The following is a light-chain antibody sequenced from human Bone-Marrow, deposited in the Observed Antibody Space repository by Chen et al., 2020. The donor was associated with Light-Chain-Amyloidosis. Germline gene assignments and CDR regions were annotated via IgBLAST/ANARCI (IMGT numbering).Light chain of an antibody. V-gene: IGKV3-20*01. CDR3: QQYGTSPLT. CDR2: GSS. CDR1: QTISSNY. J-gene: IGKJ4*01. Sequence: EIVLTQSPGTLSLSPGEGANLSCRASQTISSNYLTWYQQKFGQAPRLIIYGSSSRATGIPDRFTGSGSGTDFTLTVNRLEPEDFAMYYCQQYGTSPLTFGGWTKVEIK.